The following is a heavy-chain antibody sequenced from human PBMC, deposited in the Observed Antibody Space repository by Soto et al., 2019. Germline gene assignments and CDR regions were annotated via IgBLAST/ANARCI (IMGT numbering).Heavy chain of an antibody. D-gene: IGHD6-13*01. Sequence: ASVKVSCKASGYTFTSYDINWVRQATGQGLEWMGWMNPNSGNTGYAQKFQGRVTMTRNTSISTAYMELSSLRSEDTAVYYCPRASSSWYYYSGMDVRGKGNTVTV. CDR3: PRASSSWYYYSGMDV. CDR1: GYTFTSYD. V-gene: IGHV1-8*01. J-gene: IGHJ6*01. CDR2: MNPNSGNT.